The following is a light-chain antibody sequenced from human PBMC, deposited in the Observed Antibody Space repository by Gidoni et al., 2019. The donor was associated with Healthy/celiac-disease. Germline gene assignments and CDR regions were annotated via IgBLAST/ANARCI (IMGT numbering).Light chain of an antibody. J-gene: IGKJ1*01. V-gene: IGKV1-39*01. Sequence: DIQMTQSPSSLSAFVGDRVPITCRASQSISSYLNWYQQKPGKAPKLLIYASSSLQSGVPSRFSGSGSWTDFTLTISSLQPEDFATYYCQQRRTFGQXTKVEIK. CDR2: ASS. CDR3: QQRRT. CDR1: QSISSY.